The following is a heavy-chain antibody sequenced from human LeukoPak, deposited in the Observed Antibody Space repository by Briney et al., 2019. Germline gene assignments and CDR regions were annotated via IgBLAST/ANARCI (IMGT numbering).Heavy chain of an antibody. CDR2: IYYSGST. V-gene: IGHV4-59*01. J-gene: IGHJ2*01. Sequence: SETLSLTCTVSGGSISSYYWSWIRQPPGKGLEWIGYIYYSGSTNYNPSLKSRVTISVDTSKNQFSLKLSSVTAADTAVYYCARGNGGNSYWYFDLWGRGTLVTVSS. CDR1: GGSISSYY. CDR3: ARGNGGNSYWYFDL. D-gene: IGHD4-23*01.